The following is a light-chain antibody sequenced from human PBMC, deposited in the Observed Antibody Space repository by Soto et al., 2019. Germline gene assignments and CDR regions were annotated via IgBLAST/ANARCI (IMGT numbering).Light chain of an antibody. CDR3: KQYNTYSN. J-gene: IGKJ5*01. V-gene: IGKV1-5*01. CDR1: QSISRW. CDR2: DAS. Sequence: DIQMTQSPSTLSASVGYRFTITCRASQSISRWLACYQQKPGKAPKALIYDASTLRSGVPSRFSGGGSGKEFTLTISSLQPDDFATYYCKQYNTYSNFGQGTRLEIK.